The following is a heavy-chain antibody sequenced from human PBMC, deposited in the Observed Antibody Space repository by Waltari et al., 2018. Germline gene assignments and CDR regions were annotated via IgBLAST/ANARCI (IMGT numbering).Heavy chain of an antibody. CDR3: ARDRWYMDV. Sequence: QVQLQESGPGLVKPSETLSLTCTVSGGSISSYYWSWIRQPPGKGLEWIGYIDYSGRTNYNPALKVRVTISVDTSKNQFSLKLSSVTAADTAVDYCARDRWYMDVWGKGTTVTVSS. V-gene: IGHV4-59*01. CDR2: IDYSGRT. D-gene: IGHD2-15*01. J-gene: IGHJ6*03. CDR1: GGSISSYY.